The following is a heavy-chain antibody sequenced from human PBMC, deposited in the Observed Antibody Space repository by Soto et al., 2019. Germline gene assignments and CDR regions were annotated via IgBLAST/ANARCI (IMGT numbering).Heavy chain of an antibody. CDR1: GYSFTSYW. V-gene: IGHV5-51*01. Sequence: GESLKISCKGSGYSFTSYWIGWVRQMPGKGLEWMGIIYPGDSDTRYSPSFQGQVTISADKSISTAYLQWSSLKASDTAMYYCARQRGNDYGDYGLDYCGQGTMVTVYS. J-gene: IGHJ4*02. CDR3: ARQRGNDYGDYGLDY. CDR2: IYPGDSDT. D-gene: IGHD4-17*01.